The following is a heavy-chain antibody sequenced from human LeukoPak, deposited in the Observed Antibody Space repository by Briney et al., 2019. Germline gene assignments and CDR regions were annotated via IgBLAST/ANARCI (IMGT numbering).Heavy chain of an antibody. CDR3: AREMEYSGSPGAFDI. CDR2: INPNSGGT. D-gene: IGHD1-26*01. CDR1: GYSFTGYF. V-gene: IGHV1-2*02. Sequence: ASVKVSCQASGYSFTGYFIHWVRQAPGQGLEWMGWINPNSGGTNYAQKLQGRVTMTTDTSTSTAYMELRSLRSDDTAVYYCAREMEYSGSPGAFDIWGQGTMVTVSS. J-gene: IGHJ3*02.